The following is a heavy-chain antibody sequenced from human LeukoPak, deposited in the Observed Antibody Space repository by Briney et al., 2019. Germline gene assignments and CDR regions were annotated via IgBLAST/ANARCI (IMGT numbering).Heavy chain of an antibody. D-gene: IGHD3-3*01. J-gene: IGHJ5*02. CDR2: INPNSGGT. CDR1: GYTFTGYY. Sequence: GASVKVSCKASGYTFTGYYMHWVRQAPGQGLEWMGWINPNSGGTNYAQKFQGRVTMTRGTSISTAYMELSRLRSDDTAVYYCARGRDYDFWSGYYSNWFDPWGQGTLVTVSS. V-gene: IGHV1-2*02. CDR3: ARGRDYDFWSGYYSNWFDP.